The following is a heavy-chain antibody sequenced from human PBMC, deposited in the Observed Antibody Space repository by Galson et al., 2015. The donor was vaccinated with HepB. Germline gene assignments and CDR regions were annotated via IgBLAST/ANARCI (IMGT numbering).Heavy chain of an antibody. D-gene: IGHD4/OR15-4a*01. CDR1: GYIFTGYA. CDR2: INAENGGT. V-gene: IGHV1-2*02. J-gene: IGHJ5*02. Sequence: SVKVSCTASGYIFTGYAMRWVRQAPGQGLEWVGWINAENGGTNYARNFQGRFTMARDTSIGTAYMDMSRLTFDDTAVYYCAKVGTNFGCSTWLDPWGQGTLVTVSS. CDR3: AKVGTNFGCSTWLDP.